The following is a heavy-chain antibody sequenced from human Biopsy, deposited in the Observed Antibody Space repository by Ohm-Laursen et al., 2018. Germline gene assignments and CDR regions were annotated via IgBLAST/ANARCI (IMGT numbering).Heavy chain of an antibody. CDR2: INPNNGGT. J-gene: IGHJ3*01. CDR1: GYNFNAYY. CDR3: ARLAYSEYKRDPLDV. D-gene: IGHD5-18*01. V-gene: IGHV1-2*02. Sequence: SSVKVSCKASGYNFNAYYMQWVRQAPGQGLEWMGWINPNNGGTNYAHKFQGRVTMTRDTSISTAYMHLSGLTSDDTAVYYCARLAYSEYKRDPLDVWGQGTMVTVSS.